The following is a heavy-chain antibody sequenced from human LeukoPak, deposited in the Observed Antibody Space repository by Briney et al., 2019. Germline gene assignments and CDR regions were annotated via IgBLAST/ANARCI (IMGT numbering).Heavy chain of an antibody. Sequence: PSETLSLTCTVSGGSISSYYWSWIRQPPGKGLEWIGYIYYSGSTNYNPSLKSRVTISVDTSKNQFSLKLSSVTAADTAVYYCARTPALYCSSTSCHLSGPSPYGMDVWGQGTTVTVSS. CDR2: IYYSGST. J-gene: IGHJ6*02. CDR1: GGSISSYY. V-gene: IGHV4-59*12. CDR3: ARTPALYCSSTSCHLSGPSPYGMDV. D-gene: IGHD2-2*01.